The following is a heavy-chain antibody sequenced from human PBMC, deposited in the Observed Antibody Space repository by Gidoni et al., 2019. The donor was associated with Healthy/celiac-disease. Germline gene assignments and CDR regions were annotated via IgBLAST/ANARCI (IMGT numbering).Heavy chain of an antibody. V-gene: IGHV3-33*01. CDR2: IWYDGSNK. J-gene: IGHJ4*02. D-gene: IGHD2-15*01. Sequence: QVQLVESGGGVVQPGRSLRLSCAASGFTFSSYGMHWVRQAPGKGLEWVAVIWYDGSNKYYADSVKGRFTISRDNSKNTLYLQMNSLRAEDTAVYYCARGDCSGGSCYVDYWGQGTLVTVSS. CDR3: ARGDCSGGSCYVDY. CDR1: GFTFSSYG.